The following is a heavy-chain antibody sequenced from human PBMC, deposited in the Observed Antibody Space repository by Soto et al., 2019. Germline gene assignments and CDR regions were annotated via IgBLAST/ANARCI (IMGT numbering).Heavy chain of an antibody. CDR1: GFTFSSYE. CDR2: ISSSGSTI. D-gene: IGHD6-13*01. V-gene: IGHV3-48*03. CDR3: ARDSGYSSIWTF. J-gene: IGHJ3*01. Sequence: EVQLVESGGGLVQPGGSLRLSCAASGFTFSSYEMNWVRQAPGKGLEWVSYISSSGSTIYYADSVKGRFTISRDNAKNSLYLQMNSLRAEDTAVYYCARDSGYSSIWTFWGQGTMVTVSS.